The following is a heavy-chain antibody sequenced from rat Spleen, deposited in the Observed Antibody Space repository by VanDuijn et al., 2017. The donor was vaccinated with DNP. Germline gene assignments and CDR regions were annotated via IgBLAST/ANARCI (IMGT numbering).Heavy chain of an antibody. CDR3: ARWNIGTSTLDY. Sequence: EVQLQESGPGLVKPSQSLSLTCSVTGYSLTSTYWGWIRKFPGNKMEWIGHISYSGDTTYNPSLESRISITRDTSKNRFFLQLNSVTTEDTATYYCARWNIGTSTLDYWGQGVMVTVSS. D-gene: IGHD1-5*01. CDR1: GYSLTSTY. CDR2: ISYSGDT. V-gene: IGHV3-1*01. J-gene: IGHJ2*01.